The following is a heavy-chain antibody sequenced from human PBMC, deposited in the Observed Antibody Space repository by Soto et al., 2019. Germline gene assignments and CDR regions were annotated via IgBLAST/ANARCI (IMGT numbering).Heavy chain of an antibody. CDR1: GGSISSGGYY. CDR3: ARVGGINSFDP. CDR2: IYYSGST. V-gene: IGHV4-31*03. J-gene: IGHJ5*02. D-gene: IGHD1-20*01. Sequence: QVQLQESGPGLVKPSQTLSLTCTVSGGSISSGGYYWSWIRQHPGKGLEWIAYIYYSGSTYYNPSLMSRATISVHTSKNHSSLKLRSVTAADTAVDSWARVGGINSFDPWGQATLVTVSS.